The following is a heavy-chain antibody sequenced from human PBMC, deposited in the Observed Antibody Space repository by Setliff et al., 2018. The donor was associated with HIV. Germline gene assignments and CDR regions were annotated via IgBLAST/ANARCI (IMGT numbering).Heavy chain of an antibody. CDR1: GYTFTSYY. Sequence: ASVKVSCKASGYTFTSYYMHWVRQAPGQGLEWMGIINPSGGSTNYAQKFQGRVTMTRDTSTSTVYMELCSLRSEDTAVYYCARDRARAGSGYHNCFDYWGQGTLVTVS. J-gene: IGHJ4*02. CDR3: ARDRARAGSGYHNCFDY. CDR2: INPSGGST. D-gene: IGHD5-12*01. V-gene: IGHV1-46*01.